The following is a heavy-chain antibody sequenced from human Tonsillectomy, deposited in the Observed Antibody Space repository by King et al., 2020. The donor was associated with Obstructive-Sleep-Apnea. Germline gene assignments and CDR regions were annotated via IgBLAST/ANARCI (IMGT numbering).Heavy chain of an antibody. CDR2: IIPILGIA. V-gene: IGHV1-69*10. J-gene: IGHJ4*02. Sequence: LVESGAEVKKPGSSVKVSCKASGGTFSSYAISWVRQAPGQGREWMGGIIPILGIANYAQKFQGRVTLNADKSTSTAYMALSSLRSEDTAVYYCARDGEMAYTSDYWGQGTLVTVSS. CDR3: ARDGEMAYTSDY. CDR1: GGTFSSYA. D-gene: IGHD5-24*01.